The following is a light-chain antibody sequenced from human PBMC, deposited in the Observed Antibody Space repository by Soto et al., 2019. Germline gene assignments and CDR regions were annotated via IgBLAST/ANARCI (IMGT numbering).Light chain of an antibody. Sequence: DIQMTHSPSSVSASVGDRFTITCQASQGVTRSVAWYQQKPGKAPKLLIYGASSLQSGVPSRFSGSGFGTDFTLSISSLQPEDFAVYYCQQADTFPITFGQGTRLEI. CDR1: QGVTRS. J-gene: IGKJ5*01. CDR3: QQADTFPIT. CDR2: GAS. V-gene: IGKV1D-12*01.